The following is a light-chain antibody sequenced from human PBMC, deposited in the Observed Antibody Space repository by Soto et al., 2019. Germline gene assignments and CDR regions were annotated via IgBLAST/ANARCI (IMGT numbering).Light chain of an antibody. CDR2: GAS. CDR3: QHYSTWRWT. CDR1: QSVDSK. V-gene: IGKV3-15*01. Sequence: EIVMTQSPATLSVSPGERATLSCRASQSVDSKLAWYQQIPGQGPRLLIHGASSKATGIPARFSGSGSGTEFALTISSLQTEDFAVYSCQHYSTWRWTFGQGTKVVIK. J-gene: IGKJ1*01.